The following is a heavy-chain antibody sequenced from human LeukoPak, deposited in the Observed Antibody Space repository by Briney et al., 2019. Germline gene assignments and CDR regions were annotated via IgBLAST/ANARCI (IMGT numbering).Heavy chain of an antibody. J-gene: IGHJ5*02. CDR1: GASFAGYS. V-gene: IGHV4-34*01. D-gene: IGHD6-25*01. CDR2: VNRVGYT. Sequence: SETLSLTCAVHGASFAGYSWSWIRQSPGKGLEWIGEVNRVGYTIYNPSLKSRVNISIDTSTTQFSSRLSSVTVADTAVYFCARERVVSDYNWFDPWGQGTLVTVSS. CDR3: ARERVVSDYNWFDP.